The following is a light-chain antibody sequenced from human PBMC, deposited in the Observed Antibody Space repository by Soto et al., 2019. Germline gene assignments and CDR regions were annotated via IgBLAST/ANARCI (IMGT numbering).Light chain of an antibody. CDR2: GAS. CDR3: QQYNNWPWT. V-gene: IGKV3-15*01. CDR1: QSVTSI. J-gene: IGKJ1*01. Sequence: EIVMTQSPATLSVSAGERATLSWRASQSVTSILAWYQQKNGQAPRLLIYGASTRATGIPARFSGSGSGTEFNLTISSLQSEDFAVYYCQQYNNWPWTFGQGTKVDIK.